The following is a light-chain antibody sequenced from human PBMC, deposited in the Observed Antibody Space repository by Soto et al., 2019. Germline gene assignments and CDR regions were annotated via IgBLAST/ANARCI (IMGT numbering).Light chain of an antibody. J-gene: IGLJ1*01. CDR3: CSYAGTYIGYV. CDR2: DVT. CDR1: SSDVGGYNY. Sequence: QYVLTQPRSVSGSPGQSVTISCTGTSSDVGGYNYVSWYQQYPGKAPKLMIYDVTKRPSGVPDRFSGSKSGNTASLSISGLQAEDEADYYCCSYAGTYIGYVFGSGTKVTVL. V-gene: IGLV2-11*01.